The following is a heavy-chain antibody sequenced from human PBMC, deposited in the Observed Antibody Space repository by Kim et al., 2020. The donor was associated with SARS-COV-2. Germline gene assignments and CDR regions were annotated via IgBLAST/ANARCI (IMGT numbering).Heavy chain of an antibody. Sequence: SETLSLTCTVSGGSISSGSYYWRWIRQPAGKGLEWIGRIYTSGSTNYNPSLKSRVTISVDTSKNQFSLKLSSVNAADTAVYYCARWLYYYDRSGNDAFDIWCQGTRIIVSS. D-gene: IGHD3-22*01. CDR3: ARWLYYYDRSGNDAFDI. J-gene: IGHJ3*02. V-gene: IGHV4-61*02. CDR1: GGSISSGSYY. CDR2: IYTSGST.